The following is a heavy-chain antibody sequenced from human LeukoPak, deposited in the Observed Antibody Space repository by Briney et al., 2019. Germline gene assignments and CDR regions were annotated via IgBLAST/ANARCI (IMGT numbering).Heavy chain of an antibody. D-gene: IGHD6-19*01. CDR3: ARYPASGAGTSNWFDP. V-gene: IGHV1-69*13. CDR2: IIPIFGTA. J-gene: IGHJ5*02. CDR1: GGTFSSYA. Sequence: ASVKVSCKASGGTFSSYAISWVRQAPGQGPEWMGGIIPIFGTANYAQKFQGRVTISADESTSTAYMELSSLRSEDTAVYYCARYPASGAGTSNWFDPWGQGTLVTVSS.